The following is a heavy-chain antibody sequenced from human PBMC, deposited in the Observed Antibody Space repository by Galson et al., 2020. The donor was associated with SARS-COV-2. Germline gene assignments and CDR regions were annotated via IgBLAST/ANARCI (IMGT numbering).Heavy chain of an antibody. CDR3: AKDWGRGSGSYMGNWFDP. CDR2: ISHDGINK. CDR1: GFTFSTYG. Sequence: GESLKISCAASGFTFSTYGMHWVRQAPGKGLEWVALISHDGINKMYGDSVKGRFTISRDNSKNTLYLQMNSLRAEDTAVFYCAKDWGRGSGSYMGNWFDPWGQGTLVTVSS. J-gene: IGHJ5*02. V-gene: IGHV3-30*18. D-gene: IGHD3-10*01.